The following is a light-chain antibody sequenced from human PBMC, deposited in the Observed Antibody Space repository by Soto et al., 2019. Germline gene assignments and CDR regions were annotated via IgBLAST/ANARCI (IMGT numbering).Light chain of an antibody. CDR2: RAS. J-gene: IGKJ4*01. V-gene: IGKV3-20*01. Sequence: EIVMTQSPGTLSLSPGERATLSCRASQSVSSNYLAWYQQKPGQAPKVLIYRASSRATGIPDRFSGSGSGTDFTLTSSRLEPEVFAVYYCQQYGSSPLTFGGGTKVDIK. CDR1: QSVSSNY. CDR3: QQYGSSPLT.